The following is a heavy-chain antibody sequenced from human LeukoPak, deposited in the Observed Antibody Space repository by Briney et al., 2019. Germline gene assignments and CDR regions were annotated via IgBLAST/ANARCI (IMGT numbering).Heavy chain of an antibody. CDR3: ASGSSDYYYYMDV. Sequence: SETLSLTCTVSGGSTGSSSYFWGWIRQPPGTGLEWIGSLYYSGSTYYNPSLKSRVVISVDTSKNQFSLKLSSVTAADTAVYYCASGSSDYYYYMDVWGKGTTVTISS. CDR1: GGSTGSSSYF. CDR2: LYYSGST. V-gene: IGHV4-39*07. D-gene: IGHD1-26*01. J-gene: IGHJ6*03.